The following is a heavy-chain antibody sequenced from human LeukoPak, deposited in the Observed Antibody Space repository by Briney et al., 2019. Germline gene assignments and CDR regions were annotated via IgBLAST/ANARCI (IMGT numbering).Heavy chain of an antibody. CDR3: ARDTSEGDYVWWFDP. V-gene: IGHV1-3*01. CDR1: GYTFTSYA. D-gene: IGHD3-16*01. J-gene: IGHJ5*02. Sequence: GASVKVSCKASGYTFTSYAMHWVRQAPGQRLEWMGWINGGNGNTKYSQEFQGRVTITRDLSTSTDYMELSSLRSDDTAVYFCARDTSEGDYVWWFDPWGQGTLVTVAS. CDR2: INGGNGNT.